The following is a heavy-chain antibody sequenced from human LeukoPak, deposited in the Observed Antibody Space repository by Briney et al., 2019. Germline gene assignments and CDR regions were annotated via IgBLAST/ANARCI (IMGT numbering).Heavy chain of an antibody. CDR1: GGSISNTNW. J-gene: IGHJ4*02. Sequence: PSETPSLTCDVSGGSISNTNWWSWVRQPPGQGLEWIGEVSLAGQTNYNPSLNGRVTMSLDESSNQLSLKLTSVTAADTAIYYCSRESGAFCPFGHWGQGTLVIVPS. CDR3: SRESGAFCPFGH. CDR2: VSLAGQT. V-gene: IGHV4-4*02. D-gene: IGHD1-26*01.